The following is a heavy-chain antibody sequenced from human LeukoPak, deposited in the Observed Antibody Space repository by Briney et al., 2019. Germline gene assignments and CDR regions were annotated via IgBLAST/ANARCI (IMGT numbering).Heavy chain of an antibody. CDR2: INPNSGGT. CDR1: GYTFTGYY. V-gene: IGHV1-2*04. D-gene: IGHD6-19*01. CDR3: ARHSSGFYYGMDV. J-gene: IGHJ6*02. Sequence: ASVKVSCKASGYTFTGYYMHWVRQAPGQGLEWMGWINPNSGGTNYAQKFQGWVTMTRDTSISTAYMELSRLRSDGTAVYYCARHSSGFYYGMDVWGQGTTVTVSS.